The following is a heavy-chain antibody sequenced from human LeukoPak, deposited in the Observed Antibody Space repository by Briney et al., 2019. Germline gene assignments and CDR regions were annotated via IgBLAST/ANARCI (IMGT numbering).Heavy chain of an antibody. Sequence: PSQTLSLTCAVSGGSISSGGYSWSWIRQPPGKGLEWIGYIYHSGSTYYNPSLKSRVTISVDRSKNQFSLKLSSVTAADTAVYYCARAYYDFWSGYYSNWFDPWGQGTLVTVSS. D-gene: IGHD3-3*01. CDR2: IYHSGST. J-gene: IGHJ5*02. V-gene: IGHV4-30-2*01. CDR1: GGSISSGGYS. CDR3: ARAYYDFWSGYYSNWFDP.